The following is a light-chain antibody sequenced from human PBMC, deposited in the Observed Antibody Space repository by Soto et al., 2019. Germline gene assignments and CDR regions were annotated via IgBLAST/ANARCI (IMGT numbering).Light chain of an antibody. CDR1: QSIDRW. J-gene: IGKJ1*01. V-gene: IGKV1-5*03. CDR2: KAT. CDR3: QQYKSYSVM. Sequence: DIPMTQSPSTLSVSVGDTVTITCRASQSIDRWLAWYQQKPGKAPKLLIYKATSLESGVPSRFSGSGYGTEFTITISSLQPDDFASYYYQQYKSYSVMFGQGTKVEIK.